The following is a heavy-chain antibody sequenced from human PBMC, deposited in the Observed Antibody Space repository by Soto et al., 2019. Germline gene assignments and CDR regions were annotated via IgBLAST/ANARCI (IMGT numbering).Heavy chain of an antibody. CDR2: INPSGGST. J-gene: IGHJ4*02. Sequence: ASVKVSCKASGYTFTSYYMHWVRQAPGQGLEWMGIINPSGGSTSYAQKFQGRVTMTRDTSTSTVYMELSSLRSEDTAVYYCAREGVGHLVVIIPLDYWGKGTLVTVSS. CDR3: AREGVGHLVVIIPLDY. CDR1: GYTFTSYY. V-gene: IGHV1-46*01. D-gene: IGHD3-3*01.